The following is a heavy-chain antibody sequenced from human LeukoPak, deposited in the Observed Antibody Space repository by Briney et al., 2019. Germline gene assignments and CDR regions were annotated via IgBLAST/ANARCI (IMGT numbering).Heavy chain of an antibody. CDR1: GGSSSSYY. D-gene: IGHD6-13*01. CDR2: IYYSGST. Sequence: SETLSLTCTASGGSSSSYYWSLIRQPPGKGLERHGHIYYSGSTNYNPSLKSRVTMSVDTSKNQFSLKLSSVTAADTAVYYCAGSSSWYVEYYFDYWGQGTLVTVSS. CDR3: AGSSSWYVEYYFDY. J-gene: IGHJ4*02. V-gene: IGHV4-59*01.